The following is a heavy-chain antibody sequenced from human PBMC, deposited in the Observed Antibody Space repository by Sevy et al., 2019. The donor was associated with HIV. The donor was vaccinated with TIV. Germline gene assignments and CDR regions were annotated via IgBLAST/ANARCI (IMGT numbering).Heavy chain of an antibody. Sequence: GGSLRLSCTGSGFTFGDYAMSWFRQAPGMGLEWVGFIRSKDYGGATEYDGSVKGRFTISRDDSKSIADLQMNSLKTEDTAVYYCTRGYYYDSSGYSDYWGQGTLVTVSS. D-gene: IGHD3-22*01. J-gene: IGHJ4*02. V-gene: IGHV3-49*03. CDR3: TRGYYYDSSGYSDY. CDR2: IRSKDYGGAT. CDR1: GFTFGDYA.